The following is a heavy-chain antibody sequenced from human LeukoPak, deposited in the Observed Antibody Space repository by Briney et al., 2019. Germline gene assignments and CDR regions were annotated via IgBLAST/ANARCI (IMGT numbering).Heavy chain of an antibody. J-gene: IGHJ3*02. CDR1: GFTFSSYA. V-gene: IGHV3-23*01. D-gene: IGHD6-19*01. Sequence: PGGSLRLSCAASGFTFSSYAMSWVRQAPGKGLEWVSAISGSGGSTYYADSVKGRFTISRDNSKNTLYLQMNSLRAEDTALYYCARDPVVGWTADAFDIWGQGTMVTVSS. CDR3: ARDPVVGWTADAFDI. CDR2: ISGSGGST.